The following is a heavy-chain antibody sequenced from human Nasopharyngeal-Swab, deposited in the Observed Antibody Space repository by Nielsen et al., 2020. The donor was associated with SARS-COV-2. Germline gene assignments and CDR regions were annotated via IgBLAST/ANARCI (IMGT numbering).Heavy chain of an antibody. CDR2: IYYSGST. J-gene: IGHJ5*02. D-gene: IGHD3-22*01. CDR3: ARGASEVVVIVWFDP. V-gene: IGHV4-39*07. CDR1: GGSISRSSYY. Sequence: SETLSLTCTVSGGSISRSSYYWGWIRQPPGKGLEWIGSIYYSGSTYYNPSLKSRVTISVDTSKNQFSLKLSSVTAADTAVYYCARGASEVVVIVWFDPWGQGTLVTVSS.